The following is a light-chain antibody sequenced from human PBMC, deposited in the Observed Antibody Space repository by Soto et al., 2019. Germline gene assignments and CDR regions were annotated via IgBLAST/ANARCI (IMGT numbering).Light chain of an antibody. J-gene: IGKJ1*01. V-gene: IGKV3-20*01. CDR2: GAS. Sequence: EIVLTQSPGTLSLSPGERATLSCRASQSVSRSYLAWYQQKPGQAPRQLIYGASSRATGIPDRFSGSVSGTDFTVTICRLEPEDSEVYYCQEYGRSPWTFGHGNKVEIK. CDR3: QEYGRSPWT. CDR1: QSVSRSY.